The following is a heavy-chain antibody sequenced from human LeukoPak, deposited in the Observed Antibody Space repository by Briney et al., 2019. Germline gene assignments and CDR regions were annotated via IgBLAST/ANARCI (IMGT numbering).Heavy chain of an antibody. CDR3: AREDYYGSGSYYDY. Sequence: QPGGSLRLSCAASGFTVSSNYMSWVRQAPGKGLEWASVIYSGGSTYYADSVKGRFTISRDNSKNTLYLQMNSLRAEDTAVYYCAREDYYGSGSYYDYWGQGTLVTVSS. CDR2: IYSGGST. J-gene: IGHJ4*02. D-gene: IGHD3-10*01. CDR1: GFTVSSNY. V-gene: IGHV3-53*01.